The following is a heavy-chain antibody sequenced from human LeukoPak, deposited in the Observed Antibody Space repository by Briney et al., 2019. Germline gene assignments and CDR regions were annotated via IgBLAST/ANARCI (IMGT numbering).Heavy chain of an antibody. D-gene: IGHD6-13*01. CDR1: GYTFTSYG. J-gene: IGHJ6*03. CDR3: ATGGRAAADYSYYYMDV. CDR2: ISAYNGNT. V-gene: IGHV1-18*01. Sequence: ASVKVSCKASGYTFTSYGITLVRQAPGQGLEWMGWISAYNGNTNYAQKLQGRVTMTTDTSTSTAYMELRSLRSDDTAVYPSATGGRAAADYSYYYMDVWGKGTTVTVSS.